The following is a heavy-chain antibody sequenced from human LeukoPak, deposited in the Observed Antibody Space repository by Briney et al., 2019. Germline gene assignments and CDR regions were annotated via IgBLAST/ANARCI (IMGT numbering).Heavy chain of an antibody. Sequence: SGTLSLTLAIPVGSLHSGKCWLWVRQSQGKGLEWIGEIYHNGTPNYNPSLKSRVTISADTFKNHFSLKMTSVTAADTAVYYCATAGILRGEGGEHWKYGMDGWVQGTTVIVSS. J-gene: IGHJ6*02. V-gene: IGHV4-4*02. CDR3: ATAGILRGEGGEHWKYGMDG. D-gene: IGHD1-1*01. CDR2: IYHNGTP. CDR1: VGSLHSGKC.